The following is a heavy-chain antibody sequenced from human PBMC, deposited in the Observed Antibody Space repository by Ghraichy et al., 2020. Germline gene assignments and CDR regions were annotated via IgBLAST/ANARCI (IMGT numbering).Heavy chain of an antibody. CDR1: GFTFSSYA. D-gene: IGHD1-26*01. J-gene: IGHJ1*01. CDR3: AKDGGEGWELRTKYFQN. Sequence: GESLNISCAASGFTFSSYAMTWVRQAPGKGPEWVSVISGSGHDTYYADSVKGRFTISRDNSKDTLYLLMNSLRTEDTAVYYCAKDGGEGWELRTKYFQNWGQGALVTVSS. V-gene: IGHV3-23*01. CDR2: ISGSGHDT.